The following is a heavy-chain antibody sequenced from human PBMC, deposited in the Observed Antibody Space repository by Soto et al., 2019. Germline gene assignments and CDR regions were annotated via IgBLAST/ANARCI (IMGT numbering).Heavy chain of an antibody. CDR1: GYSFTSNW. J-gene: IGHJ4*02. CDR2: IYPSDSDT. CDR3: ARQFDSSGYGY. D-gene: IGHD6-19*01. Sequence: GESLKISCKGSGYSFTSNWIGWVRQMPGKGLEWMGIIYPSDSDTRYSPSFQGQVTISADKSISTAYLQWSSLKASDTAMYYCARQFDSSGYGYWGQGTLVTVSS. V-gene: IGHV5-51*01.